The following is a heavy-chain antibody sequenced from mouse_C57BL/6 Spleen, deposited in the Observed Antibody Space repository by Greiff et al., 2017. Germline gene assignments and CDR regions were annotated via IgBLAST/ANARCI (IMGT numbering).Heavy chain of an antibody. V-gene: IGHV1-64*01. CDR1: GYTFTSYW. J-gene: IGHJ2*01. CDR2: IHPNSGST. CDR3: ARFDYYGSPDYYFDY. Sequence: QVQLQQSGAELVRPGSSVKLSCKASGYTFTSYWMHWVKQRPGQGLEWIGMIHPNSGSTNYNEKFKSKATLTVDKSSSTAYMQLSSLTSEDSAVYYCARFDYYGSPDYYFDYWGQGTTLTVSS. D-gene: IGHD1-1*01.